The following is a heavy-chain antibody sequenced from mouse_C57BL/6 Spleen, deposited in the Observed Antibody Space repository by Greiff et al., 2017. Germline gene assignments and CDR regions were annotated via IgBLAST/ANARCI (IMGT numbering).Heavy chain of an antibody. CDR3: ATYYSNSFAY. CDR1: GFTFSSYG. V-gene: IGHV5-6*01. Sequence: EVQGVESGGDLVKPGGSLKLSCAASGFTFSSYGMSWVRQTPDKRLEWVATISSGGSYTYYPDSVKGRFTISRDNAKNTLYLQMSSLKSEDTAMYYCATYYSNSFAYWGQGTLGTVSA. J-gene: IGHJ3*01. D-gene: IGHD2-5*01. CDR2: ISSGGSYT.